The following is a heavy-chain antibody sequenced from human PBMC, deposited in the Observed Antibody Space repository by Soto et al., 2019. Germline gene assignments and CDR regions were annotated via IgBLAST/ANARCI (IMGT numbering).Heavy chain of an antibody. CDR2: IYWNDDK. Sequence: GPTLMNDKQTLRLTCTFWGFSLSTSGVGVGWIRQPPGKALEWLALIYWNDDKRYSPSLKSRLTITKDTSKNQVVLTMTNMDPVDTATYYCAHRPPGYSSGPSFDYWGQGTLVTVSS. CDR3: AHRPPGYSSGPSFDY. CDR1: GFSLSTSGVG. J-gene: IGHJ4*02. V-gene: IGHV2-5*01. D-gene: IGHD6-25*01.